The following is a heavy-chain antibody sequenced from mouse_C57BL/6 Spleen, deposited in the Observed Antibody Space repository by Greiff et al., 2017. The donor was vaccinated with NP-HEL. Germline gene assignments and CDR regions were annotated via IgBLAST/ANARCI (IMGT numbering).Heavy chain of an antibody. CDR2: IDPSDSYT. Sequence: VQLQQPGAELVRPGTSVKLSCKASGYTFTSYWMHWVKQRPGQGLEWIGVIDPSDSYTNYNQKFKGKATLTVDTSSSTAYMQLSSLTSEDSAVYYCAIGDYYGSSSLYYAMDYWGQGTSVTVSS. V-gene: IGHV1-59*01. CDR1: GYTFTSYW. CDR3: AIGDYYGSSSLYYAMDY. J-gene: IGHJ4*01. D-gene: IGHD1-1*01.